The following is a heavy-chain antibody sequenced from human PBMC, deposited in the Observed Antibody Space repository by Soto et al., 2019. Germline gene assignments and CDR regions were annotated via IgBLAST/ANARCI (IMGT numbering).Heavy chain of an antibody. V-gene: IGHV3-7*03. CDR1: GFTFSNYW. CDR2: IKQDGSES. J-gene: IGHJ6*02. Sequence: GGSLRLSCAASGFTFSNYWMSWVRQAPGKGLEWVANIKQDGSESNYADSVKGRFTISRDISKNILYLEMTSLRADDTAVYYCAREAPMDVWGQGTTVTVSS. CDR3: AREAPMDV.